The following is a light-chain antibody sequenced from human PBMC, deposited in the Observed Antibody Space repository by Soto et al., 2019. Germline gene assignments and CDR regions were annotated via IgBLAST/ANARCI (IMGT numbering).Light chain of an antibody. Sequence: QSALTQPPSASGTPGQRVTISCTGSSSDVGGYNLVSWYQHHPGKAPKLIIYEGSQRPSGVSNRFFGSKSGNTASLTISGLQAEDEADYHCCSYAGSSSYVFGTGTKLTVL. J-gene: IGLJ1*01. CDR1: SSDVGGYNL. CDR3: CSYAGSSSYV. V-gene: IGLV2-23*01. CDR2: EGS.